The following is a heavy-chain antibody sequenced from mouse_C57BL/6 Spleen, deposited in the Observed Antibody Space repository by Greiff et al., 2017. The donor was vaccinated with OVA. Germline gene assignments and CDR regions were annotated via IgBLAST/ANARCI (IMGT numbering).Heavy chain of an antibody. CDR1: GFSLTSYG. V-gene: IGHV2-2*01. CDR2: IWSGGST. J-gene: IGHJ1*03. Sequence: VQLQQSGPGLVQPSQSLSITCTVSGFSLTSYGVHWVRQSPGKGLEWLGVIWSGGSTDYNAAFISRLSISKDNSKSQVFFKMNSLQADDTAIYYCARKGDGYYGYFDVWGTGTTVTVSS. D-gene: IGHD2-3*01. CDR3: ARKGDGYYGYFDV.